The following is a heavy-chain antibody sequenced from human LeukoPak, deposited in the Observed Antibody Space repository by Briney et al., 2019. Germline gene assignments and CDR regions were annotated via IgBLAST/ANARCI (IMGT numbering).Heavy chain of an antibody. D-gene: IGHD1-26*01. CDR2: IYYSGST. CDR1: GGSISSSSYY. V-gene: IGHV4-39*01. Sequence: SETLSLTCTVSGGSISSSSYYWGWIRQPPRKGLEWIGSIYYSGSTYYNPSLKSRVTISVDTSKNQFSLKLSSVTAADTAVYYCARVGGGELPGGPLWGQGTMVTVSS. J-gene: IGHJ3*01. CDR3: ARVGGGELPGGPL.